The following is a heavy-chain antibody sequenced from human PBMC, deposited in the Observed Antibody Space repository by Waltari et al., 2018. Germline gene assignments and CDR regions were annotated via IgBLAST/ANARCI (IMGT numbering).Heavy chain of an antibody. Sequence: QLQLQESGPGLVKPSETLSLTCTVSGGCISSSSYYWGWIRQPPGKGLEWIGSIYYSGSTYYNPSLKSRVTISVDTSKNQFSLKLSSVTAADTAVYYCAKLTIIDYYYMDVWGKGTTVTVSS. CDR3: AKLTIIDYYYMDV. CDR2: IYYSGST. CDR1: GGCISSSSYY. V-gene: IGHV4-39*01. D-gene: IGHD3-3*01. J-gene: IGHJ6*03.